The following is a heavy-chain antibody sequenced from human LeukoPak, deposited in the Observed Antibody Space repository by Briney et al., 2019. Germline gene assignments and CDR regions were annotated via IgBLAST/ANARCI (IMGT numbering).Heavy chain of an antibody. V-gene: IGHV4-38-2*02. CDR1: GYSISSGYY. CDR3: ARGRGVARPYYFDY. CDR2: IYHSGNT. D-gene: IGHD1-26*01. Sequence: SETLSLTCTVSGYSISSGYYWGWIRQPPGKGLEWIGSIYHSGNTYYNPSLQSRVTISVDTSKNHFSLKLSSVTAADTAVYSCARGRGVARPYYFDYWGQGTLVTVSS. J-gene: IGHJ4*02.